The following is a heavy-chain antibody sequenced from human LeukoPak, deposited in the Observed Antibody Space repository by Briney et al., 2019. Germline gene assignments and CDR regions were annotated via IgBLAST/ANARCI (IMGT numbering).Heavy chain of an antibody. Sequence: GGSLRLSCAASGFTFSSYSMNWVRQAPGKGLEWVSYISSSSSTIYYADSVKGRFTISRDNAKNSLYLQMNSLRAEDTAVYYCARDTMVRGVGPCSWGQGTLVTVSS. J-gene: IGHJ5*02. V-gene: IGHV3-48*04. CDR3: ARDTMVRGVGPCS. D-gene: IGHD3-10*01. CDR2: ISSSSSTI. CDR1: GFTFSSYS.